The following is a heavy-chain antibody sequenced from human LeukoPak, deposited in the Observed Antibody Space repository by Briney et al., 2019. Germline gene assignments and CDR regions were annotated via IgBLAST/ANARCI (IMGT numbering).Heavy chain of an antibody. V-gene: IGHV1-24*01. D-gene: IGHD3-16*02. J-gene: IGHJ4*02. CDR2: FDPEDGET. CDR3: ATAARRLGELSFFDY. Sequence: ASVKVSCKVSGYTLTELSMHWVRQAPGKGLEWMGGFDPEDGETIYAQKFQGRVTMTEDTSTDTAYMELSSLRSEDTAVYYYATAARRLGELSFFDYWGQGTLVTVSS. CDR1: GYTLTELS.